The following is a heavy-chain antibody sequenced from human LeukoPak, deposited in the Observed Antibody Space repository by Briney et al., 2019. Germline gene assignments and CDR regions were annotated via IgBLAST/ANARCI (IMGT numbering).Heavy chain of an antibody. V-gene: IGHV1-2*02. CDR1: GHTFTDYY. J-gene: IGHJ4*02. Sequence: ASVKVSCKASGHTFTDYYIHWAPHAPGQGLEWMAWINPNSGGTYYAQNFHDRITLPRDTSISTAYMELSKLRSDNTTIYYCARANALYCSSTSCLFDYWGQGTLVTVSS. D-gene: IGHD2-2*01. CDR3: ARANALYCSSTSCLFDY. CDR2: INPNSGGT.